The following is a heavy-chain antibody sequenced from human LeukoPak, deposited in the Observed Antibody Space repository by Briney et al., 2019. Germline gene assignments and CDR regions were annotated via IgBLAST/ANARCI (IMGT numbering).Heavy chain of an antibody. D-gene: IGHD3-10*01. CDR2: ISWNSGHI. Sequence: GGSLRLSCAASGFTFDDYAMHWVRQAPGKGLEWVSGISWNSGHIGYADSVKGRFTVSRDNAKNSLYLQMNSLRAGDTALYYCAKDRRHTVSGGYFDLWGRGTLVIVSS. CDR3: AKDRRHTVSGGYFDL. V-gene: IGHV3-9*01. J-gene: IGHJ2*01. CDR1: GFTFDDYA.